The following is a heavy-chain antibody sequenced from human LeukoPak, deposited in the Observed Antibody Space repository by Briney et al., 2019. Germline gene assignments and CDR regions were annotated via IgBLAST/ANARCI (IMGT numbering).Heavy chain of an antibody. Sequence: SETLSLTCTVSGGSISSYYWSWIRQPPGKGLEWIGYIYYSGSTNYNPSPKSRVTISVDTSKNQFSLKLSSVTAADTAVYYCARDRLGYCSGGSCYSGDRSDYWGQGTLVTVSS. CDR3: ARDRLGYCSGGSCYSGDRSDY. D-gene: IGHD2-15*01. J-gene: IGHJ4*02. V-gene: IGHV4-59*01. CDR1: GGSISSYY. CDR2: IYYSGST.